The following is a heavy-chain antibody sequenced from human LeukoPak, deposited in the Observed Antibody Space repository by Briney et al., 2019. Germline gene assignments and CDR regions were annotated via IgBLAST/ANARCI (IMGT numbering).Heavy chain of an antibody. CDR3: ASYDILTGRDYYYYYMDV. CDR2: INPNSGGT. Sequence: ASVKVSCKAPGYTFTGYYMHWVRQAPGQGLEWMGWINPNSGGTNYAQKFQGRVTMTRDTSISTAYMELSRLRSDDTAVYYCASYDILTGRDYYYYYMDVWGKGTTVTVSS. D-gene: IGHD3-9*01. CDR1: GYTFTGYY. V-gene: IGHV1-2*02. J-gene: IGHJ6*03.